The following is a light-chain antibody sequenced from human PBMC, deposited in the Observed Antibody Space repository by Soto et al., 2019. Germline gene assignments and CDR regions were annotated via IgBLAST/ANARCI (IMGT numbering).Light chain of an antibody. CDR2: AAS. J-gene: IGKJ4*01. CDR3: QQSNTTPHT. V-gene: IGKV1-39*01. CDR1: QNIDNF. Sequence: DIQMTQSPSSLYASVGDRVTITCRASQNIDNFLNWYQQKPGKVPELLIYAASTLQSGVPSRVSGSGSGTDFTLTISSLQPEDYATYYCQQSNTTPHTFGGGTKVDIK.